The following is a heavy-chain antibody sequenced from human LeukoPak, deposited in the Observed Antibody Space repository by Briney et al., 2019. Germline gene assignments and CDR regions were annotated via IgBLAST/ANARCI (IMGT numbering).Heavy chain of an antibody. D-gene: IGHD4-17*01. V-gene: IGHV3-23*01. CDR2: ISGSGGST. CDR3: AKDLSSKQEYGDTGAFDY. J-gene: IGHJ4*02. CDR1: GFTFSSYG. Sequence: PGGSLRLSCAASGFTFSSYGMSWVRQAPGKGLEGVSAISGSGGSTYYADSVKGRFTISRDNSKNTLYLQMNSLRAEDTAVYYCAKDLSSKQEYGDTGAFDYWGQGTLVTVSS.